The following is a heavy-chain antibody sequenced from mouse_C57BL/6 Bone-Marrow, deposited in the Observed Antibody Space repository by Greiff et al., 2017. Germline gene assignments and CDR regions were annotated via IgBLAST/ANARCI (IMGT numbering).Heavy chain of an antibody. CDR1: GFTFSSYA. CDR3: ARDLLLAWFAY. CDR2: ISDGGSYT. J-gene: IGHJ3*01. Sequence: EVQLVESGGGLVKPGGSLKLSCAASGFTFSSYAMSWVRQTPEKRLEWVATISDGGSYTYYPDNVKGRFTISRDNAKNNLYLQMSHLKSEDTAMYYCARDLLLAWFAYWGQGTLVTVSA. D-gene: IGHD2-1*01. V-gene: IGHV5-4*01.